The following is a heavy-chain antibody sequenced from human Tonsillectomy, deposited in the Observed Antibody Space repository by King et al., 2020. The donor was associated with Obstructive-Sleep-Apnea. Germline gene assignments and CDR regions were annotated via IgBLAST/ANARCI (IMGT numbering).Heavy chain of an antibody. CDR2: ISYDGSNK. V-gene: IGHV3-30*04. J-gene: IGHJ6*01. Sequence: VQLVESGGGVVQPGRSLRLSCAASGFTFSSYAMHWVRQAPGKGLEWVAVISYDGSNKYYADSVKGRFTISRDNSKNTLYLQMNSLRAADTAVYYCCEXXXXXXXXXXXXXXXXXXXXXXXHRLLSLHQGPIGLPPGTLLQEHLWG. CDR3: CEXXXXXXXXXXXXXXXXXXXXXXXHRLLSLHQGPIGLPPGTLLQEHL. CDR1: GFTFSSYA.